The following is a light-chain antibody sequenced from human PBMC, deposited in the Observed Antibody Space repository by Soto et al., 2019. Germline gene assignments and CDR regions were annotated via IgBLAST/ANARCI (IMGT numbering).Light chain of an antibody. CDR1: SSDVGNYNY. Sequence: LTQPASVSGSPGQSITISCTGTSSDVGNYNYVSWYQQHPGKAPKLMIYEVSNRPSGVSNRFSGSKSGNTASLTISGLQAEDEADYYCSSYTSSTNYVFGAGTKVTVL. V-gene: IGLV2-14*01. J-gene: IGLJ1*01. CDR2: EVS. CDR3: SSYTSSTNYV.